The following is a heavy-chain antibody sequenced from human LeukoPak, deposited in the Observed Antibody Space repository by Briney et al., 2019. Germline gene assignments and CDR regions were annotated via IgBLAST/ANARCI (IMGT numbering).Heavy chain of an antibody. CDR1: GFSVSNTY. J-gene: IGHJ3*02. V-gene: IGHV3-53*01. CDR2: VYSGGNT. Sequence: PGGSLRLSCAASGFSVSNTYMSWVRQAPGKGLEWVSIVYSGGNTYYADSVKGRFTISRDNAKNSLYLEMNSLRAEDTAVYYCTRDEIWGQGTMVTVSS. CDR3: TRDEI.